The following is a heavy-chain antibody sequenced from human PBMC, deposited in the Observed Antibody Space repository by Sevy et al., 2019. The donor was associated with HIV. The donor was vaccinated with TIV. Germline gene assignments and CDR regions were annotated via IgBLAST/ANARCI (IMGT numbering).Heavy chain of an antibody. CDR3: AKTPFMDFWNDYYSFDFDF. D-gene: IGHD3-3*01. V-gene: IGHV3-23*01. CDR1: GFNFNNYA. J-gene: IGHJ4*02. Sequence: GGSLRLSCAAAGFNFNNYAMTWVRQAPGKGLEWVSGISFSGSKTYYAESVKGRFSISRDPSKNTLYLQMNNVRVEDTAVYFCAKTPFMDFWNDYYSFDFDFWGQGTLVTVSS. CDR2: ISFSGSKT.